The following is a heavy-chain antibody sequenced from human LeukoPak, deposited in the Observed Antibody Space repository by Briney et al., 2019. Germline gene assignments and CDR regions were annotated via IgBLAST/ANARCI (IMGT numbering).Heavy chain of an antibody. CDR1: GFIFGTYG. CDR3: AKDTNDHGDYYYMDV. Sequence: PGGSLRLSCAAAGFIFGTYGMHWVRQAPGKGLEWVAFIRYDGNNKYYVDSVKGRFTISRDNSKNTLYLQMNNLRGEDRAVYYCAKDTNDHGDYYYMDVWGKGTTVIVSS. V-gene: IGHV3-30*02. CDR2: IRYDGNNK. J-gene: IGHJ6*03. D-gene: IGHD4-17*01.